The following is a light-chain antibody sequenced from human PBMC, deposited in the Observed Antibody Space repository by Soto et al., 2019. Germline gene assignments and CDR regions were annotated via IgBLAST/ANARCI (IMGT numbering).Light chain of an antibody. CDR1: SSDIGGYRY. Sequence: QSALTQPASVSGSPGQSVTISCTGTSSDIGGYRYVSWYQQRPGKAPKLMIHDVTNRHSGVSDRFSGSKSGNTASLTISGLQAEDEADYYCTSYTSDSSVIFGGGTKLTVL. V-gene: IGLV2-14*03. CDR3: TSYTSDSSVI. J-gene: IGLJ2*01. CDR2: DVT.